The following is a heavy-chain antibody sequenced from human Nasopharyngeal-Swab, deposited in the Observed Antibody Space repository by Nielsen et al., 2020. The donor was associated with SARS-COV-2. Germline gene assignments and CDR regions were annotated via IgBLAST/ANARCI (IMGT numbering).Heavy chain of an antibody. D-gene: IGHD4-17*01. CDR3: AKAGIDYGEYPSGY. CDR2: ISWNSGSI. CDR1: ASTLDDYA. Sequence: GESLKISCPASASTLDDYAIHWIRQAPGKGLEWVLGISWNSGSIGYADSVKGRFTISRDNAKNSLYLQMNSLRAEDTALYYCAKAGIDYGEYPSGYWGQGTLVTVSS. V-gene: IGHV3-9*01. J-gene: IGHJ4*02.